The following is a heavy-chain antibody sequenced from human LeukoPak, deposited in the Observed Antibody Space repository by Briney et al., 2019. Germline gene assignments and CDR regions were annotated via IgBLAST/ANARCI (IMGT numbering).Heavy chain of an antibody. D-gene: IGHD5-24*01. CDR2: IFYSGTT. J-gene: IGHJ5*02. V-gene: IGHV4-39*07. CDR3: ARAPIYNEHADWFDP. Sequence: SETLSLTCTVSGDTISTSFYYWDWIRQPPGKGLEWIGGIFYSGTTYYNPSLKSRVTMSVDTSKNQFSLKLTSVTAADTAVYYCARAPIYNEHADWFDPWGQGTLVTVSS. CDR1: GDTISTSFYY.